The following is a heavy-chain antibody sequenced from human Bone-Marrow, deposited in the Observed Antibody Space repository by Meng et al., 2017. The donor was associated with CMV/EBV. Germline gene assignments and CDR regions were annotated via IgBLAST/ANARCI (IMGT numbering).Heavy chain of an antibody. CDR2: ISSSSSTI. CDR3: AKVSSKYSSMYYFDY. D-gene: IGHD6-13*01. Sequence: GGSLRLSCAASGFTFSSYSMNWVRQAPGKGLEWVSYISSSSSTIYYADSVKGRFTISRDNSKNTLYLQMNSLRAEDTAVYYCAKVSSKYSSMYYFDYWGQGTLVTVSS. V-gene: IGHV3-48*01. J-gene: IGHJ4*02. CDR1: GFTFSSYS.